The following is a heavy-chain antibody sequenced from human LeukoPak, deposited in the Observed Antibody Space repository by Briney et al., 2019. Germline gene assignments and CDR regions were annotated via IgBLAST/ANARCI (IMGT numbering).Heavy chain of an antibody. Sequence: SETLSLTCTVSGDSISPYYWSWIRQPPGKGLEWIGYISYSGTTNYNPSLKSRVTISVDTSKNQFSLKLSSVTAADTAVYYCARDSRGYYDSSGYFDYWGQGTLVTVSS. J-gene: IGHJ4*02. CDR1: GDSISPYY. CDR2: ISYSGTT. CDR3: ARDSRGYYDSSGYFDY. V-gene: IGHV4-59*01. D-gene: IGHD3-22*01.